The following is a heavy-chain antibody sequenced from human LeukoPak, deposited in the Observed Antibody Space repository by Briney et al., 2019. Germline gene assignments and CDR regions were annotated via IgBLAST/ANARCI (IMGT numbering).Heavy chain of an antibody. Sequence: PGGSLRLSCAASGFTFSNAWMSWVRQAPGKGLEWVSVIYSGGGTSYADSVKGRFTVSRDNSMNTLDLQMNSLRAEDTAVYYCARVRSLYYFDYWGQGTLVTVSS. CDR2: IYSGGGT. CDR1: GFTFSNAW. V-gene: IGHV3-66*01. CDR3: ARVRSLYYFDY. J-gene: IGHJ4*02.